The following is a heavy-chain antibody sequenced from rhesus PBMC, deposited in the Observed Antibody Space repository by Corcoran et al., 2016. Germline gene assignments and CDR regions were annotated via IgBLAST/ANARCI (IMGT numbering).Heavy chain of an antibody. J-gene: IGHJ6*01. V-gene: IGHV5-2*01. Sequence: EVQLVQSGAEVKRPGESLKISCRPSGYSFTSYWISWVRQLPGKGLEWRVAFYPSDSAARYTPSCQGTVTISADKSISTTYLQWSSLKASDSATYYCAGTFYTHYGLDSWGQGVVVTVSS. CDR1: GYSFTSYW. D-gene: IGHD3S6*01. CDR3: AGTFYTHYGLDS. CDR2: FYPSDSAA.